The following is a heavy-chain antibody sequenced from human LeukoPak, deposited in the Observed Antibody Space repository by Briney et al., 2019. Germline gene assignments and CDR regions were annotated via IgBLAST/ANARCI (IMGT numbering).Heavy chain of an antibody. J-gene: IGHJ3*02. CDR1: GYTFTSYG. V-gene: IGHV1-18*01. D-gene: IGHD6-13*01. CDR2: ISAYNGNT. CDR3: ASSIAAAGSDAFGI. Sequence: ASVKVSCKASGYTFTSYGISWVRQAPGQGLEWMGWISAYNGNTNYAQKLQGRVTMTTDTSTSTAYMELRSLRSDDTAVYYCASSIAAAGSDAFGIWGQGTMVTVSS.